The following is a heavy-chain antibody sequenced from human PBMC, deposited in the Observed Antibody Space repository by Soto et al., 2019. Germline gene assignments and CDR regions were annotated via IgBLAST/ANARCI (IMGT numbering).Heavy chain of an antibody. J-gene: IGHJ5*02. V-gene: IGHV1-3*01. CDR2: INAGNGNT. D-gene: IGHD2-15*01. CDR3: ARGHIVVVVAATPIVGWFDP. CDR1: GYTLTSYA. Sequence: ASVKLSCKASGYTLTSYAMHWVRQAPGQRLEWMGWINAGNGNTKYSQKFQGRVTITRDTSASTAYMELSSLRSEDTAVYYCARGHIVVVVAATPIVGWFDPWGQGTLVTVSS.